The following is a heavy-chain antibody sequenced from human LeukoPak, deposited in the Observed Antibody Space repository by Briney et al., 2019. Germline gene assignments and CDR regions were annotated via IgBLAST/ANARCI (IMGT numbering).Heavy chain of an antibody. CDR2: MNPNSGNT. CDR1: GYTFTSYD. V-gene: IGHV1-8*01. J-gene: IGHJ3*02. Sequence: VASVKVSCKASGYTFTSYDINWVRQATGXXXEWMGWMNPNSGNTGYAQKFQGRVTMTRNTSISTAYMELSSLRSEDTAVYYCASSDNWNDDLDAFDIWGQGTMVTVSS. CDR3: ASSDNWNDDLDAFDI. D-gene: IGHD1-20*01.